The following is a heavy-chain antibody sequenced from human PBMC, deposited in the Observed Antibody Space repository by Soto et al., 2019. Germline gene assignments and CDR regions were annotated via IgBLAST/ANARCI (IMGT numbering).Heavy chain of an antibody. CDR3: ARHYYPRSELFDY. V-gene: IGHV4-59*08. CDR1: GGSISGYY. Sequence: SETLSLTCTVSGGSISGYYWSWIRQPPGKGLEWIGYMYNTGSTVYNPSLKSRVTISVDTSKNQFSLKLSSVTAADTAVYYCARHYYPRSELFDYWGQGTLVTVSS. J-gene: IGHJ4*02. CDR2: MYNTGST. D-gene: IGHD3-22*01.